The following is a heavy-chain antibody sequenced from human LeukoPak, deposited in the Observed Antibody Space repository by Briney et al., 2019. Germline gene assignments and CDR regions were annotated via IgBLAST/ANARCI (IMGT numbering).Heavy chain of an antibody. V-gene: IGHV3-23*01. D-gene: IGHD3-9*01. J-gene: IGHJ4*02. Sequence: PGGSLRLSGAASGFIFRNYAMGWVRQAPGKGLEWVSAITGSGDTTYYADSVKGRFTISRDNSKNTLYVEMNTLRAEDTAVYYCAKWGDYDILTGYYVSDFWGQGTLVTVSS. CDR1: GFIFRNYA. CDR3: AKWGDYDILTGYYVSDF. CDR2: ITGSGDTT.